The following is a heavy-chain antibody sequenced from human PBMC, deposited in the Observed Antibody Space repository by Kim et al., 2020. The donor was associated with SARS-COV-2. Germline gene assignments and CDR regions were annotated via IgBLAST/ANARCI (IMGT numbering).Heavy chain of an antibody. CDR3: ARGAARRVLYYYYGMDV. CDR1: GGTFSSYA. D-gene: IGHD6-6*01. J-gene: IGHJ6*02. CDR2: IIPIFGTA. V-gene: IGHV1-69*13. Sequence: SVKVSCKASGGTFSSYAISWVRQAPGQGLEWMGGIIPIFGTANYAQKFQGRVTITADESTSTAYMELSSLRSEDTAVYYCARGAARRVLYYYYGMDVWGQGTTVTVSS.